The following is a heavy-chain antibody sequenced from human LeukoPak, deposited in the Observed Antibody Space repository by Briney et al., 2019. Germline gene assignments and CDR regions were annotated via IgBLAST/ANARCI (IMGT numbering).Heavy chain of an antibody. V-gene: IGHV3-23*01. CDR3: ARFIHGYSGCAPGAFDI. Sequence: GGSLSLFCAASGFTFSSYAMSWVRQAPGKGLECVSAISGSGGSTYYADSVKGRFTISRDNAKNSLYLQMNSLRAEDTAVYYCARFIHGYSGCAPGAFDIWGQGTMVTVSS. CDR2: ISGSGGST. J-gene: IGHJ3*02. D-gene: IGHD5-12*01. CDR1: GFTFSSYA.